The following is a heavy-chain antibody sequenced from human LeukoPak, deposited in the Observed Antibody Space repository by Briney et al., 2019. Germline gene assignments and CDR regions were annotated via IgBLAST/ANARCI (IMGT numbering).Heavy chain of an antibody. Sequence: GGSLRLSCVGSGFRFSSYDMNWVRQAPGRGLEWLSYLTRTSSATWYADSVKGRFTIFRDNVKSSLYLQMNSLRVEDTAVYYCATGGSEYRSDWFDSWGQGTLVNVAS. J-gene: IGHJ5*01. V-gene: IGHV3-48*01. CDR2: LTRTSSAT. D-gene: IGHD5-18*01. CDR3: ATGGSEYRSDWFDS. CDR1: GFRFSSYD.